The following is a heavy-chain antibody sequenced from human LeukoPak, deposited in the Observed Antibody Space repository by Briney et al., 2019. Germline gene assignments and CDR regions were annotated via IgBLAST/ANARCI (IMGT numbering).Heavy chain of an antibody. CDR1: GGSFSGYY. Sequence: PSETLSLTCAVYGGSFSGYYWTWIRQAPGKGLEWIGEINHSGSTNYNPSLKSRVTISVDTSKNQFSLKLSSVTAADTAVYYCARGNKGDYWGQGTLVTVSS. V-gene: IGHV4-34*01. J-gene: IGHJ4*02. CDR3: ARGNKGDY. CDR2: INHSGST.